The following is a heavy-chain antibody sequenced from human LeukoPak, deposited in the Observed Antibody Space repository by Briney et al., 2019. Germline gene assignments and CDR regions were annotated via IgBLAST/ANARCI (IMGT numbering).Heavy chain of an antibody. J-gene: IGHJ4*02. V-gene: IGHV1-2*02. CDR3: ARARMGSAYDYFDC. Sequence: GASVKVSCKPPGYTFTAYYIHSVRQAPGQRVEWMGWINPNSGGTNFAQKFQGRFTMTRDTSNTTAYMELSSLRSDDTAVYYCARARMGSAYDYFDCWGQLALVTVSS. D-gene: IGHD5-12*01. CDR1: GYTFTAYY. CDR2: INPNSGGT.